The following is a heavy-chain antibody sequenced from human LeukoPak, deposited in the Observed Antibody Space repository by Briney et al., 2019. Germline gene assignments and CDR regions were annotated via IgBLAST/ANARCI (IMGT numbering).Heavy chain of an antibody. V-gene: IGHV1-2*06. CDR3: ARAPPNSGSYYRLHSWFDP. J-gene: IGHJ5*02. CDR1: GYTFTDYY. CDR2: INPNSGGT. Sequence: ASVKVSCKASGYTFTDYYMHWVRQAPGQGLEWMGRINPNSGGTNYAQKFQDRVTMTRDTSISTAYMELSSLRSDDTAFYYCARAPPNSGSYYRLHSWFDPWGQGTLVTVSS. D-gene: IGHD3-10*01.